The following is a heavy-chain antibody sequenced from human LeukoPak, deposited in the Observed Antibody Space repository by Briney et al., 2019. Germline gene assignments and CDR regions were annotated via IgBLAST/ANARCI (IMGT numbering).Heavy chain of an antibody. D-gene: IGHD2-21*02. CDR1: GFTFSSYE. CDR3: ARDGEVTHAKKNKEPFYYYYYYYGMDV. J-gene: IGHJ6*02. CDR2: ISSSGSTI. V-gene: IGHV3-48*03. Sequence: GGSLRLSCAASGFTFSSYEMNWVRQAPGKGLEWVSYISSSGSTIYYADSVKGRFTISRDNAKNSLYLQMNSLRAEDTAVYYCARDGEVTHAKKNKEPFYYYYYYYGMDVWGQGTTVTVSS.